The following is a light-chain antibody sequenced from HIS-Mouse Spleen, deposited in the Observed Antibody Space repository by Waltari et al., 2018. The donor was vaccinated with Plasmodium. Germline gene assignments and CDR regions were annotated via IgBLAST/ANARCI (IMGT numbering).Light chain of an antibody. CDR2: AAS. J-gene: IGKJ4*01. CDR1: QGISSY. CDR3: QQYYSYLLT. V-gene: IGKV1-8*01. Sequence: AIRMTQSPSSFSASTGDRVTITCRASQGISSYLAWYQKKPGKAPKLLIYAASTLQSVVPSRFSGSGSGTDFTLTISCLQSEDFATYYCQQYYSYLLTFGGGTKVEIK.